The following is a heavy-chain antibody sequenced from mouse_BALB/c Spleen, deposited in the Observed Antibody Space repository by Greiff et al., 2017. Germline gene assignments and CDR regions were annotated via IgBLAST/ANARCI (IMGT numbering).Heavy chain of an antibody. CDR2: INPYNDGT. D-gene: IGHD2-3*01. Sequence: EVQLQQSGPELVKPGASVKMSCKASGYTFTSYVMHWVKQKPGQGLEWIGYINPYNDGTKYNEKFKGKATLTSDKSSSTAYMELSSLTSEDSAVYYCARWGYDGYYGGFAYWGQGTLVTVSA. CDR1: GYTFTSYV. CDR3: ARWGYDGYYGGFAY. J-gene: IGHJ3*01. V-gene: IGHV1-14*01.